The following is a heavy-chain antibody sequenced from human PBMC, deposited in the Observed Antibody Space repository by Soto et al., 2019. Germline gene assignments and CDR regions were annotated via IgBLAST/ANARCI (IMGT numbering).Heavy chain of an antibody. CDR1: GGYVSSYY. V-gene: IGHV4-59*08. CDR3: ARHSNRNYGLYYFDY. J-gene: IGHJ4*02. Sequence: PSETLSLTCTVSGGYVSSYYWSWIRQSPGKGLEWIGFIYYSGGTKYKPSLKSRVTISIDTSKNQFSLKVSSATAADTAVYYCARHSNRNYGLYYFDYWGLGALVTVSS. D-gene: IGHD4-4*01. CDR2: IYYSGGT.